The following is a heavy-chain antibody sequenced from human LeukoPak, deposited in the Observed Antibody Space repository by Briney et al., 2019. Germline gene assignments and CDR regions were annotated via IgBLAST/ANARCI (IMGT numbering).Heavy chain of an antibody. CDR3: VRDGWSRTTYDC. V-gene: IGHV3-48*01. Sequence: GGSLRLSCAASGFTFSSYSVNWVRQAPGKGLDWVSYISPSGTTIYYADSVKGRFTISRDNAKNSLYIQMNSLRAEDTAVYYCVRDGWSRTTYDCWGQGTLVTVSS. CDR2: ISPSGTTI. CDR1: GFTFSSYS. J-gene: IGHJ4*02. D-gene: IGHD3-3*01.